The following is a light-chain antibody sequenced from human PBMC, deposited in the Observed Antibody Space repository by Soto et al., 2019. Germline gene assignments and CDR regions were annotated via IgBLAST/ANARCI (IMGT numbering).Light chain of an antibody. CDR2: SAS. Sequence: DIQLTQSPSFLSASVGDTVTITCRASQGMSTYLAWYQQKPGKVPKLLIRSASTLQSGVPPRFSGGVSGTEFTLTISTLQPDDSCIYYCQQLNGYQLAFGGGTNVEIK. CDR1: QGMSTY. J-gene: IGKJ4*01. CDR3: QQLNGYQLA. V-gene: IGKV1-9*01.